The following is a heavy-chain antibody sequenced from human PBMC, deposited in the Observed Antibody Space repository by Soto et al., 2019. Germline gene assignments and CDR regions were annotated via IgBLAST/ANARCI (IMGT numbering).Heavy chain of an antibody. J-gene: IGHJ3*02. CDR3: ARDSWGVIVGTDGDAFDI. CDR2: IWYDGSNK. V-gene: IGHV3-33*01. D-gene: IGHD3-16*02. CDR1: GFTFSSYG. Sequence: QVQLVESGGGVVQPGRSLRLSCAASGFTFSSYGMHWVRQAPGKGLEWVAVIWYDGSNKYYADSVKGRFTISRDNSKNTLYLQMNSLRVEDTAVYYCARDSWGVIVGTDGDAFDIWGQGTMVTVSS.